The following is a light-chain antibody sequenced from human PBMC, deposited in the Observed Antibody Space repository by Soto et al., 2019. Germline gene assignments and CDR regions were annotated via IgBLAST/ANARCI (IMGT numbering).Light chain of an antibody. Sequence: DIVMTQSPDSLAVSLGERATINCKSSQSVLYSSNNKNYLAWYQQKPGQPPRKLISWASARESGFPDRFSGSGSGTVFTLTISSLQAEDVAVYYYQQFYTTLGTFGQGTKLEIK. CDR1: QSVLYSSNNKNY. CDR3: QQFYTTLGT. CDR2: WAS. V-gene: IGKV4-1*01. J-gene: IGKJ2*01.